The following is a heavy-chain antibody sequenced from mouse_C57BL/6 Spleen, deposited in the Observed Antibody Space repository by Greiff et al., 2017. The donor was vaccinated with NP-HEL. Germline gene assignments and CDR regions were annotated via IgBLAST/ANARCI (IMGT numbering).Heavy chain of an antibody. Sequence: EVQGVESGGGLVQPKGSLKLSCAASGFTFNTYAMHWVRQAPGKGVEWVARIRSKSSNYATYYADSVKDRFTISRDESQSMLYLQMNNLKTEDTAMYYCVRGDVNWYFDVWGTGTTVTVSS. CDR2: IRSKSSNYAT. CDR1: GFTFNTYA. CDR3: VRGDVNWYFDV. J-gene: IGHJ1*03. D-gene: IGHD3-3*01. V-gene: IGHV10-3*01.